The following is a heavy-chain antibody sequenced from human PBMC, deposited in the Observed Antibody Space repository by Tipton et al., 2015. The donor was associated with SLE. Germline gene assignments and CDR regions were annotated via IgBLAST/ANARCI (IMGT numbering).Heavy chain of an antibody. CDR1: GYSIRSGYY. CDR2: IYHSGST. J-gene: IGHJ2*01. Sequence: TLSLTCTVSGYSIRSGYYWGWIRQPPGKGLEWIGSIYHSGSTYYSPSLKSRVTISVDTSKNQFSLKLSSVTAADTAVYYCARSGHIVVVVLGYFDVWGRGTLVTVSS. D-gene: IGHD2-21*01. V-gene: IGHV4-38-2*02. CDR3: ARSGHIVVVVLGYFDV.